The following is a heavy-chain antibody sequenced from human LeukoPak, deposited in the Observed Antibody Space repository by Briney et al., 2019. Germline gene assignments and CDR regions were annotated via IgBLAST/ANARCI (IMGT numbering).Heavy chain of an antibody. CDR2: ISSSGTTI. Sequence: PGGSLRLSCAASGFTVISYEMNWVRQAPGKGLEWVSYISSSGTTIYYADSVKGRFTISRDNANNSLYLQMNSLRAEDTAVYYCARALPSSYYYFDYWGQGTLVTVSS. CDR3: ARALPSSYYYFDY. J-gene: IGHJ4*02. D-gene: IGHD6-13*01. V-gene: IGHV3-48*03. CDR1: GFTVISYE.